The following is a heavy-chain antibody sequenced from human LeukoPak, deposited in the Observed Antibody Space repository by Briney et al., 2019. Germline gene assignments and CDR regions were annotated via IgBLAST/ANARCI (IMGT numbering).Heavy chain of an antibody. D-gene: IGHD6-13*01. CDR2: FDPEDGET. J-gene: IGHJ1*01. CDR1: GYTLTELS. V-gene: IGHV1-24*01. Sequence: ASVKVSCKVSGYTLTELSMHWVRQAPGKGLEWMGGFDPEDGETIYAQKFQGRVTMTEDTSTDTAYMELSSLRSEDTAVYYCATYIAAAGDFYFQHWGQGTLVTVFS. CDR3: ATYIAAAGDFYFQH.